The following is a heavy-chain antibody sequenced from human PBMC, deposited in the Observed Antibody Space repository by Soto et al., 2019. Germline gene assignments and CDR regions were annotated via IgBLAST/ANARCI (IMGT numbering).Heavy chain of an antibody. CDR3: ARSTGSGFRPGTHRFNWFDP. CDR1: GVTFSSFA. V-gene: IGHV1-69*01. CDR2: IIPIFRTP. J-gene: IGHJ5*02. D-gene: IGHD5-12*01. Sequence: QVQLVQSGAGVKQPGSSVKVSGKASGVTFSSFAISWWRQAPEKGLEWMGGIIPIFRTPNYAQNFQGRVTITADESTSSVYMELSRLRSEDTAVYYCARSTGSGFRPGTHRFNWFDPWGQGTLVTVSS.